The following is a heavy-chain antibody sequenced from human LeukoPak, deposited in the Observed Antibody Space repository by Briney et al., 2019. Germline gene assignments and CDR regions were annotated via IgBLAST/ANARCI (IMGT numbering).Heavy chain of an antibody. CDR1: GYTLTELS. J-gene: IGHJ3*02. CDR3: ATRRGRYHSLGAFDI. V-gene: IGHV1-24*01. Sequence: RASVKVSCKVSGYTLTELSMHWVRQAPGKGLEWMGGFDPEDGEMIYVQKFQGRVTMTEDTSTDTAYMELSSLRSEDTAVYYCATRRGRYHSLGAFDIWGQGTMVTVSS. CDR2: FDPEDGEM. D-gene: IGHD1-1*01.